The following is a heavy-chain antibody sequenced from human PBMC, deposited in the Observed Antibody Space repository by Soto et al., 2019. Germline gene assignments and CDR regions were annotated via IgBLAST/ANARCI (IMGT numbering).Heavy chain of an antibody. Sequence: QVQLVQSGAEVKKPGSSVKVSCSASAGTFDSYTISWVRQVPGQRLEWMGRIIPMLRMSNFAQNFQGRVSMTADESTSTVSMVLSSLRSEDTALYFCATNYGSGITHFDHWGQGTPVTVTS. CDR2: IIPMLRMS. V-gene: IGHV1-69*02. D-gene: IGHD3-10*01. CDR3: ATNYGSGITHFDH. J-gene: IGHJ4*02. CDR1: AGTFDSYT.